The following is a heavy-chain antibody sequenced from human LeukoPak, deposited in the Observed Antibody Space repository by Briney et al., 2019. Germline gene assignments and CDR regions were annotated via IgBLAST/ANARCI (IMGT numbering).Heavy chain of an antibody. CDR3: ARGGIVEMATI. Sequence: GSSVKVSCKASGATFSSYTISWVRQAPGQGLELMGRIIPILGIANYAQKFQGRVTITADKSTSTPYMELSSVRSEDTAVYYCARGGIVEMATIWGQRTLVTVSS. J-gene: IGHJ4*01. D-gene: IGHD5-24*01. V-gene: IGHV1-69*02. CDR1: GATFSSYT. CDR2: IIPILGIA.